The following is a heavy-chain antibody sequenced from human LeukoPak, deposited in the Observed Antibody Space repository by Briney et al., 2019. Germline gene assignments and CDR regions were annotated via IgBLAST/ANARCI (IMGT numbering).Heavy chain of an antibody. CDR1: GFTFDDYA. J-gene: IGHJ4*02. CDR3: AKAGTLTGSSGKNFDY. V-gene: IGHV3-9*01. D-gene: IGHD3-22*01. Sequence: PGGSLRLSCAASGFTFDDYAMHWVRQAPGKGLEWVSGISWNSGSIGYADSVKGRFTISRDNSKNTLYLQMNSLRAEDTALYYCAKAGTLTGSSGKNFDYWGQGTLVTVSS. CDR2: ISWNSGSI.